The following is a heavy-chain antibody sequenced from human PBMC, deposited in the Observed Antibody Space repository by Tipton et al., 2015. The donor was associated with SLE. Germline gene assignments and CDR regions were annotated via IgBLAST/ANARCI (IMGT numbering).Heavy chain of an antibody. J-gene: IGHJ1*01. V-gene: IGHV4-31*03. Sequence: TLSLTCTVSGGSISSGGYYWSWIRQHPGKGLEWIGYIYYSGSTYYNPSLKSRVTISVDTSKNQFSLKLSSVTAADTAVYYCARDSAAAGAEYFQHWGQGTPVTVSS. CDR2: IYYSGST. CDR3: ARDSAAAGAEYFQH. D-gene: IGHD6-13*01. CDR1: GGSISSGGYY.